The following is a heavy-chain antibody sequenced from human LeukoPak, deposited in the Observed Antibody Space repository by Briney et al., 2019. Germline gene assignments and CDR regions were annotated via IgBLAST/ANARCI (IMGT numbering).Heavy chain of an antibody. CDR1: GFIFSDVW. CDR3: TTDLDY. J-gene: IGHJ4*02. CDR2: IKSKSDGGTI. Sequence: PRGSLRLSCAGSGFIFSDVWMSWVRQVPGKGLEWVGRIKSKSDGGTIDYAAPVKGRITMSRDDSRKTLSLELNNLKTEDTGMYYCTTDLDYWGQGTLVTASS. V-gene: IGHV3-15*01.